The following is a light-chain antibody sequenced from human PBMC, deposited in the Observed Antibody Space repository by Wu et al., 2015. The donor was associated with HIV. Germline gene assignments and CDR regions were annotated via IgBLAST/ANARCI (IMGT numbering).Light chain of an antibody. V-gene: IGKV1-39*01. CDR3: QKYNTAPWT. J-gene: IGKJ1*01. Sequence: DIQMTQSPSSLSASVGDRVTITCRASQSISSYLNWYQQKPRKAPKLLIYAASRLQSGVPSRFSGSGSGTDFTLTISSLQPEDVATYYCQKYNTAPWTFGQGTKVEMK. CDR2: AAS. CDR1: QSISSY.